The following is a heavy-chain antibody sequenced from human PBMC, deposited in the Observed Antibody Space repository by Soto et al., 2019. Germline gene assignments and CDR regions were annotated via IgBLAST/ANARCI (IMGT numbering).Heavy chain of an antibody. Sequence: SVKVSCKASGGTFSSYAISWVRQAPGQGLEWMGGIIPIFGTANYARKFQGRVTITADESTSTAYMELSSLRSEDTAVYYCARVSEKQLVADYWGQGTLVTVSS. CDR1: GGTFSSYA. CDR3: ARVSEKQLVADY. D-gene: IGHD6-6*01. CDR2: IIPIFGTA. J-gene: IGHJ4*02. V-gene: IGHV1-69*13.